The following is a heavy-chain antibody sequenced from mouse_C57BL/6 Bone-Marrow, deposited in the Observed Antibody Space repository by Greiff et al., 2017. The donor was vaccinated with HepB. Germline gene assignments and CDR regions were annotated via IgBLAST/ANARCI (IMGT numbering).Heavy chain of an antibody. D-gene: IGHD2-4*01. V-gene: IGHV14-4*01. CDR1: GFNIKDDY. CDR2: IDPENGDT. CDR3: TTYDYDGAY. Sequence: EVQLQQSGAELVRPGASVKLSCTASGFNIKDDYMHWVKQRPEQGLEWIGWIDPENGDTEYASKFQGKATITADTSSNTAYLQLSSLTSEDTAVYYCTTYDYDGAYWDQGTLVTVSA. J-gene: IGHJ3*01.